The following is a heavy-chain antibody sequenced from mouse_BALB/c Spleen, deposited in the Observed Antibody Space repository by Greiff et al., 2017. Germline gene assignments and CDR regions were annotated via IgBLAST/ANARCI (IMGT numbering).Heavy chain of an antibody. Sequence: EVKVVESGGGLVKPGGSLKLSCAASGFAFSSYDMSWVRQTPEKRLEWVAYISSGGGSTYYPDTVKGRFTISRDNAKNTLYLQMSSLKSEDTAMYYCARHYHYGNYYAMDYWGQGTSVTVSS. CDR2: ISSGGGST. CDR1: GFAFSSYD. CDR3: ARHYHYGNYYAMDY. J-gene: IGHJ4*01. V-gene: IGHV5-12-1*01. D-gene: IGHD1-1*01.